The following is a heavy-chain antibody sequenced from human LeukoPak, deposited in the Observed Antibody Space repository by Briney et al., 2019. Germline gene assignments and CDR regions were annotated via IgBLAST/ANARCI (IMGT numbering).Heavy chain of an antibody. CDR3: AKDLGVSGWYFDL. Sequence: PGGSLRLSCAASGFTFSSYWMSWVRQAPGKGLEWVANIKQDGSEKYYVDSVKGRFTISRDNAKNTLYLQMNSLRAEDTAIYYCAKDLGVSGWYFDLWGRGTLVTVSS. D-gene: IGHD3-16*01. CDR2: IKQDGSEK. J-gene: IGHJ2*01. CDR1: GFTFSSYW. V-gene: IGHV3-7*03.